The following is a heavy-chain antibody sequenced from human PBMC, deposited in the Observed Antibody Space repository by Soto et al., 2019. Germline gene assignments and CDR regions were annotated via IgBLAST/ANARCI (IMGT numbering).Heavy chain of an antibody. D-gene: IGHD3-10*01. V-gene: IGHV3-15*02. J-gene: IGHJ4*02. Sequence: EVQLVESGGALVKSGGSLRLSCAASGFTFNNAWMSWVRQVPGKGLEWVGRIKSETDGGTTDYAAPVKGRFTISRDDSKNTLFLQMDSLKTEDTAVYYCTTVDVLLWFGSRHGYNLGYWGQGTLVIVSP. CDR3: TTVDVLLWFGSRHGYNLGY. CDR2: IKSETDGGTT. CDR1: GFTFNNAW.